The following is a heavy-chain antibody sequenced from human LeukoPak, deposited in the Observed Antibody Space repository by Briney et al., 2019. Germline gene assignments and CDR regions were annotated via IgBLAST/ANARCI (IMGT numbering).Heavy chain of an antibody. CDR1: GFSFSNYW. CDR3: XXXXXXXXXXRXSGHDYGDY. J-gene: IGHJ4*02. CDR2: IKQDGIEK. D-gene: IGHD6-25*01. Sequence: GGSLRLSCAASGFSFSNYWMSWVRQGPGKGLEWVANIKQDGIEKRYVDSVKGRFTISRDNAKSSLYLQMNSLRAEDTAVYYXXXXXXXXXXXRXSGHDYGDYWGQGIQVSVSS. V-gene: IGHV3-7*01.